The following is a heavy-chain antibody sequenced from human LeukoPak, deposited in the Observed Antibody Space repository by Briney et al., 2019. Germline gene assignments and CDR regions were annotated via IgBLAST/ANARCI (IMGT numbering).Heavy chain of an antibody. Sequence: PSETLSLTCTVSGGSISSSSYYWGWIRQPPGKGLEWIGSIYYSGSTYYNPSLKSRVTISVDTSKNQFSLKLCSVTAADTAVYYCARVNYYGSGSYYNGGRFLDYWGQGTLVTVSS. D-gene: IGHD3-10*01. CDR3: ARVNYYGSGSYYNGGRFLDY. V-gene: IGHV4-39*07. J-gene: IGHJ4*02. CDR1: GGSISSSSYY. CDR2: IYYSGST.